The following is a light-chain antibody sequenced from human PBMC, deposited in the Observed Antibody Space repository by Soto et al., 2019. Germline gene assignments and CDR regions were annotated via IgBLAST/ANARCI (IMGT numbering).Light chain of an antibody. J-gene: IGKJ1*01. V-gene: IGKV1-39*01. CDR3: QQYGSSRT. CDR1: QTIITY. CDR2: GTS. Sequence: IVMTQSPSSLSASVGDRVTITCRASQTIITYLNWYQQKPGKAPKLLIYGTSNLQSGVPSRFRGSASGTDFTLTISRLEPEDFAVYYCQQYGSSRTFGQGTKV.